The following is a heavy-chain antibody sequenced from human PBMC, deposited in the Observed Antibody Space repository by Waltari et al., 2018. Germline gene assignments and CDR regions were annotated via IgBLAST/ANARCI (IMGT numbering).Heavy chain of an antibody. CDR3: AKEQWGVRGVCWFDP. V-gene: IGHV3-23*01. D-gene: IGHD3-10*01. CDR2: IRGSGGST. Sequence: VQLQESGPGLVKPSGTLSLTCAVSGGSISSSNWWSWVRQPPGKGLGWVSAIRGSGGSTYYADSVKGRFTISRDNSKNTLYLQMNSLRAEDTAVYYCAKEQWGVRGVCWFDPWGQGTLVTVSS. J-gene: IGHJ5*02. CDR1: GGSISSSN.